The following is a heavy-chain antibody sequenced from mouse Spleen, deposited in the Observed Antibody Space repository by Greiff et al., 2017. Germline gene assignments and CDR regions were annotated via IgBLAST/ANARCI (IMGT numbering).Heavy chain of an antibody. D-gene: IGHD1-1*01. CDR2: ISYSGST. CDR1: GYSITSGYD. J-gene: IGHJ4*01. V-gene: IGHV3-1*01. Sequence: EVQLQESGPGMVKPSQSLSLTCTVPGYSITSGYDWHWIRHFPGNKLEWMGYISYSGSTNYNPSLKSRISITHDTSKNHFFLKLNSVTTEDTATYYCARDRSFYAMDYWGQGTSVTVSS. CDR3: ARDRSFYAMDY.